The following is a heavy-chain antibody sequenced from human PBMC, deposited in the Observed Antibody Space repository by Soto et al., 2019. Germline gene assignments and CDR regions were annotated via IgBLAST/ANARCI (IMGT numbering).Heavy chain of an antibody. CDR3: ARVSMSTVSWGFDP. CDR1: GDSITSNH. V-gene: IGHV4-59*01. CDR2: IYNSGTT. Sequence: PSETLSLTCAVSGDSITSNHWNWIRRPPGRGLEWIGYIYNSGTTKYNPSLKSRVIISVDTSKNQLSLKLSSVTAADTAVYYCARVSMSTVSWGFDPWGQGTLVTVSS. D-gene: IGHD4-4*01. J-gene: IGHJ5*02.